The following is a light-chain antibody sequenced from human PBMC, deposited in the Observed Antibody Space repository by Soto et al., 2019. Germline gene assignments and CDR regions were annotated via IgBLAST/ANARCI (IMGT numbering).Light chain of an antibody. CDR1: QSITNN. CDR3: LYYNNWPLT. CDR2: AAS. Sequence: IVMTQSPATLSESPGETATLSCRASQSITNNVAWYQQKPGQAPRLLIYAASTRFTGIPARFSGSRSGIELTLTISSLQSEDFAVYYCLYYNNWPLTFGGGTKVDIK. V-gene: IGKV3-15*01. J-gene: IGKJ4*01.